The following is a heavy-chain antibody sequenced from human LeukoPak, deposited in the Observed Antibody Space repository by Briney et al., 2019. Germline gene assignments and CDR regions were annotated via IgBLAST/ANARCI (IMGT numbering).Heavy chain of an antibody. J-gene: IGHJ3*02. D-gene: IGHD6-19*01. CDR1: GGSTSSGSYY. V-gene: IGHV4-61*02. CDR3: ARAFIAVARDAFDI. Sequence: PSETLSLTCTVSGGSTSSGSYYWSWIRQPAGKGLEWIGRIYTSGSTNYNPSLKSRVTISVDTSKNQFSLKLSPVTAADTAVYYCARAFIAVARDAFDIWGQGTMVTVSS. CDR2: IYTSGST.